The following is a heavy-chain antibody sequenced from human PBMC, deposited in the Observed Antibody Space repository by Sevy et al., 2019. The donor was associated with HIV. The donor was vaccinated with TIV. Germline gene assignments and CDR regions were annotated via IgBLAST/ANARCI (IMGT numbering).Heavy chain of an antibody. D-gene: IGHD3-3*01. CDR1: GFTFSDYY. V-gene: IGHV3-11*06. CDR2: ISSSSRYT. CDR3: ARDLTIFGVPNPFDY. Sequence: GGSLRLSCAASGFTFSDYYMSWIRQAPGKGLEWVSYISSSSRYTNYGDSVKGRFTISRDNAKNSLYLQMNSLRAEDTAVYYCARDLTIFGVPNPFDYWGQGTLVTVSS. J-gene: IGHJ4*02.